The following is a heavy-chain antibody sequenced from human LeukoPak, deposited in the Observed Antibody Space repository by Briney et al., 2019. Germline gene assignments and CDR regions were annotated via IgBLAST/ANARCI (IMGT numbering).Heavy chain of an antibody. CDR1: GYSITSGYY. V-gene: IGHV4-38-2*02. Sequence: PSETLSLTCSVSGYSITSGYYWGWIRQPPGQGLEWIGTIYHNGSTNYNPSLKSRVTISVETSKNQFSLKLKSVTAADTAVYYCARGGYYGSGNDFRFDPWGQGTLVTVSS. J-gene: IGHJ5*02. CDR2: IYHNGST. D-gene: IGHD3-10*01. CDR3: ARGGYYGSGNDFRFDP.